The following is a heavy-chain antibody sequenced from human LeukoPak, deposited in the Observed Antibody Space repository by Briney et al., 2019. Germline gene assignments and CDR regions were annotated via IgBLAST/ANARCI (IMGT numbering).Heavy chain of an antibody. D-gene: IGHD5-18*01. V-gene: IGHV1-2*02. CDR3: ARGYSYGYVYYYMDV. J-gene: IGHJ6*03. CDR1: GYTFTGYY. Sequence: GASVKVSCKASGYTFTGYYMHWVRQAPGQGLEWMGWINPNSGGTNYAQKFQGRVTMTRDTSISTAYMELSRLRSDDTAVYYCARGYSYGYVYYYMDVWGKGTTATVSS. CDR2: INPNSGGT.